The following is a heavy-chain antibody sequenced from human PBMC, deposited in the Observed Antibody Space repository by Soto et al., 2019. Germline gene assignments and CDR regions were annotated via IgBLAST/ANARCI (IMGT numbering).Heavy chain of an antibody. CDR2: IFYTGST. V-gene: IGHV4-31*03. CDR1: GGSINSSDYY. J-gene: IGHJ4*02. CDR3: ARQTRRFSLDY. Sequence: SETLSLTCTVSGGSINSSDYYWTWIRQHPEKGLEWIGYIFYTGSTYYNPSLRSRATISVDTSNNQSSLRLTSVTAADTAVYYCARQTRRFSLDYWGQGTLVTVSS.